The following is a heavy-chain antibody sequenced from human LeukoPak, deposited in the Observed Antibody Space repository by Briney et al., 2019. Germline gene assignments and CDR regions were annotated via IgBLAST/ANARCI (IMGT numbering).Heavy chain of an antibody. D-gene: IGHD2-15*01. CDR3: AKDVICSGGSCYDPSNWFDP. CDR1: GFTFSNYD. Sequence: GGSLRLSCAASGFTFSNYDMNWVRQAPGKGLEWVAVISYDGSNKYYADSVKGRFTISRDNSKNTLYLQMNSLRAEDTAVYYCAKDVICSGGSCYDPSNWFDPWGQGTLVTVSS. J-gene: IGHJ5*02. CDR2: ISYDGSNK. V-gene: IGHV3-30*18.